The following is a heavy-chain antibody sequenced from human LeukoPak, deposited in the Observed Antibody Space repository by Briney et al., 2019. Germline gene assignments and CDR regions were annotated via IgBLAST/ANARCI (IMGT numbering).Heavy chain of an antibody. J-gene: IGHJ4*02. Sequence: GGSLRLSCAASGFTFSGSAMHWVRQASGKGLEWVGRIRSKANSYPTAYAASVKGRFTISRDDSKNTAYLQMNSLKTEDTAVYYCTMTTVTPSLGYWGQGTLVTVSS. V-gene: IGHV3-73*01. D-gene: IGHD4-17*01. CDR3: TMTTVTPSLGY. CDR1: GFTFSGSA. CDR2: IRSKANSYPT.